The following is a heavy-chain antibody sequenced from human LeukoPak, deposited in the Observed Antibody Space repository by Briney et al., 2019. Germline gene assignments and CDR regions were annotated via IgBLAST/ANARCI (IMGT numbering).Heavy chain of an antibody. D-gene: IGHD2-15*01. CDR2: IYRDGST. V-gene: IGHV4-39*01. CDR1: GGSISGSSYY. Sequence: PSETLSLTCTVSGGSISGSSYYWGWIRQPPGKGLEWIGSIYRDGSTYYNPSLKSRVTISVDTSKNQFSLKLSSVTAADTAVYYCTRRAYSSGGTCYSDYWGQGTLVTVSS. J-gene: IGHJ4*02. CDR3: TRRAYSSGGTCYSDY.